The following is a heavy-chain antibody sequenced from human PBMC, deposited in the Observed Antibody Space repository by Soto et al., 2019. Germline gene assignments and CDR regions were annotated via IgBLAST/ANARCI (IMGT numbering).Heavy chain of an antibody. CDR3: ARGRVGATDWNWVDP. CDR2: INHSGST. Sequence: SETLSLTCAVYGWPFSDYDWSWIRQPPGKGLEWIGEINHSGSTNYNPSLKSRVTISVDTSKNQFSLKLSSVTAADTAVYYCARGRVGATDWNWVDPWVQGTLVT. J-gene: IGHJ5*02. D-gene: IGHD1-26*01. CDR1: GWPFSDYD. V-gene: IGHV4-34*01.